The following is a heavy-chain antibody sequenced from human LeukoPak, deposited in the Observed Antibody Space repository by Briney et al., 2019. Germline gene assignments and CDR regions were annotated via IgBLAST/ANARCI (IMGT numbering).Heavy chain of an antibody. D-gene: IGHD6-6*01. CDR2: MYHSGNT. Sequence: PSETLSLTCSVSGYSISSGYYWGWIRQSPGKGLEWIGSMYHSGNTYDNPSLKSRVTMSVDTSKNQFSLKLSSVTAADTAVYYCARDTLAVRLSWFDRWGQGTLVTVSS. CDR3: ARDTLAVRLSWFDR. J-gene: IGHJ5*02. CDR1: GYSISSGYY. V-gene: IGHV4-38-2*02.